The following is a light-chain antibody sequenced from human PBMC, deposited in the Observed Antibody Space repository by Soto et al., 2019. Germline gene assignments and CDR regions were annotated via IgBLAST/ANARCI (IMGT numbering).Light chain of an antibody. CDR1: QSVSSN. Sequence: ILMTLFIATLYVFPPERGTLFCRASQSVSSNLAWYQQKPGHASRLLIYGASTRATGIPARFSGSGSGTDFTLTISSLQCEDFAVYYCQQYNKWPPWTFGQGTKV. J-gene: IGKJ1*01. CDR3: QQYNKWPPWT. V-gene: IGKV3-15*01. CDR2: GAS.